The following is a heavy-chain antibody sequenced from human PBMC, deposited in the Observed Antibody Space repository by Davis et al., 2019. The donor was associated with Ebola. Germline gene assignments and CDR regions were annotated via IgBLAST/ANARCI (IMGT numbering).Heavy chain of an antibody. V-gene: IGHV4-30-4*01. CDR1: GGSISSGDFY. CDR3: ARGWPSTVTTDYYAMDV. CDR2: IYSSGNA. Sequence: LRLSCTVSGGSISSGDFYWSWVRQPPGEGLEWIGYIYSSGNAYYNPSLKSRLTISLDASKSQFSLKLSSVTAADTAVYYCARGWPSTVTTDYYAMDVWGKGTTVTVSS. J-gene: IGHJ6*04. D-gene: IGHD4-17*01.